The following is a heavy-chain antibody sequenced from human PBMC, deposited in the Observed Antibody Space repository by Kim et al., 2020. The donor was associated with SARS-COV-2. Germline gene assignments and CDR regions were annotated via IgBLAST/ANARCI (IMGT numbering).Heavy chain of an antibody. CDR3: ATSRTFDY. V-gene: IGHV3-7*01. CDR2: IKQDGTEK. Sequence: GGSQRLSCAASGFIFSSYWVTWVRQAPGKGLEWVANIKQDGTEKHYVDSVKGRFTISRDNAKNSLYLQMNSLRAEDTAVYYCATSRTFDYWGQGTLVTVSS. CDR1: GFIFSSYW. J-gene: IGHJ4*02.